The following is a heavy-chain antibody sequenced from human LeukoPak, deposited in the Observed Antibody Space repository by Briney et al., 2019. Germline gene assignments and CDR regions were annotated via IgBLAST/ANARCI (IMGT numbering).Heavy chain of an antibody. CDR3: ARGMRQLVDEHFDY. J-gene: IGHJ4*02. CDR2: INSSRST. D-gene: IGHD6-6*01. Sequence: SETLSLTCTVSGGSISSDNYYWSWIRQPAGKGLEWIGRINSSRSTYYNPSLKSRVTMSVDTSENQFSLKLTSVTAADTAVYYCARGMRQLVDEHFDYWGQGTLVTVSS. CDR1: GGSISSDNYY. V-gene: IGHV4-61*02.